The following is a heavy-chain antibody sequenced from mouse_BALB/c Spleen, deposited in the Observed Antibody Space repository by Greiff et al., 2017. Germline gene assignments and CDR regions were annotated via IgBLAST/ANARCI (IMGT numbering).Heavy chain of an antibody. Sequence: QVQLQQSGAELVRPGTSVKVSCKASGYAFTNYLIEWVKQRPGQGLEWIGVINPGSGGTNYNEKFKGKATLTADKSSSTAYMQLSSLTSDDSAVYFCARYTTATGFAYWGQGTLVTVSA. V-gene: IGHV1-54*01. CDR1: GYAFTNYL. CDR2: INPGSGGT. D-gene: IGHD1-2*01. J-gene: IGHJ3*01. CDR3: ARYTTATGFAY.